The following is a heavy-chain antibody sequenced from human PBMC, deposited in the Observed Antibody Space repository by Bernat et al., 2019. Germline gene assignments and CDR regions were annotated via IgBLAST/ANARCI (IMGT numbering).Heavy chain of an antibody. D-gene: IGHD3-16*01. CDR2: IKSDGSAK. Sequence: EVQLVQSGAALVQPGGSLRLSCAASGFTFLSHWMCWLRQAPGKGLEWVANIKSDGSAKYYVDSVKGGFTISRDNVNNSLYLQMNSLRADDTAVYYCARDAGWGDLDLWGQGKMVTVSS. V-gene: IGHV3-7*03. J-gene: IGHJ3*01. CDR1: GFTFLSHW. CDR3: ARDAGWGDLDL.